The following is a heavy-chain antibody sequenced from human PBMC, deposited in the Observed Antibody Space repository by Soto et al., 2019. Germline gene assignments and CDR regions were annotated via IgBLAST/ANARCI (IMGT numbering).Heavy chain of an antibody. CDR3: ARQLSFYGMDV. J-gene: IGHJ6*02. CDR2: IPYDGSDK. CDR1: GFTFNSYG. D-gene: IGHD1-1*01. Sequence: PGGSLRLSCAAYGFTFNSYGMHWVRQAPGKGLEWVAVIPYDGSDKYCADSVKGRFTISRDNSKNTLYLQMNSLRAEDTAVYYCARQLSFYGMDVWGLGTTVTVSS. V-gene: IGHV3-30*03.